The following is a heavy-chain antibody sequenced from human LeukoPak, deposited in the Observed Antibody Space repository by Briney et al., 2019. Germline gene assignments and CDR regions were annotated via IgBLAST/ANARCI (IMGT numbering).Heavy chain of an antibody. D-gene: IGHD3-10*01. CDR2: MNPNSGNT. J-gene: IGHJ6*02. Sequence: GASVKVSCKASGYTFTSYDINWVRQATGQGLEWMGWMNPNSGNTGYAQKFQGRVTMTRNTSISTAYMELSSLRSEDTAVYYCARGRSPRGFSCYYGMDVWGQGTTVTVSS. CDR1: GYTFTSYD. V-gene: IGHV1-8*01. CDR3: ARGRSPRGFSCYYGMDV.